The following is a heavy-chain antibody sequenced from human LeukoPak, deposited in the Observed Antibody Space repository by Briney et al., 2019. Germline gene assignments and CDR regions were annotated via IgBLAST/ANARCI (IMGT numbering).Heavy chain of an antibody. J-gene: IGHJ4*02. V-gene: IGHV1-2*02. CDR3: ARDNGDYAIDY. CDR2: INPNSGGT. D-gene: IGHD4-17*01. Sequence: ASVKVSCKASGYTFTGYYMHWVRQAPGQGLEWMGWINPNSGGTNYTQKFQGRVTMTRDTSISTAYMELSRPRSDDTAVYYCARDNGDYAIDYWGQGTLVTVSS. CDR1: GYTFTGYY.